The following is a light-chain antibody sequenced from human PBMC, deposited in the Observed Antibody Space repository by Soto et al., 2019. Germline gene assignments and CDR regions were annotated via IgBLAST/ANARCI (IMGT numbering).Light chain of an antibody. CDR2: DAS. CDR3: QKYNSDLWT. J-gene: IGKJ1*01. Sequence: DIHRTLSASTLAASVGGIVSVTRRASQTINRWLAWYQQKPGKAPKLLIYDASNLESGVPSRFSVSGPGTEFTLTISSRQPDESATHICQKYNSDLWTFGQGTRLDIK. CDR1: QTINRW. V-gene: IGKV1-5*01.